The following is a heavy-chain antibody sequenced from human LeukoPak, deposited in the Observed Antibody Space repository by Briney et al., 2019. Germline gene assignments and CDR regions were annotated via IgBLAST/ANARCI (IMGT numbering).Heavy chain of an antibody. Sequence: RTSETLSLTCTVSGGSISSYYWSWIRQPPGKGLEWIGYIYYSGSTNYNPSLKSRVTISVDTSKNQFSLKLSSVTAADTAVYYCARDGIAVAGTSYFDYWGQGTLVTVSS. D-gene: IGHD6-19*01. V-gene: IGHV4-59*12. J-gene: IGHJ4*02. CDR2: IYYSGST. CDR3: ARDGIAVAGTSYFDY. CDR1: GGSISSYY.